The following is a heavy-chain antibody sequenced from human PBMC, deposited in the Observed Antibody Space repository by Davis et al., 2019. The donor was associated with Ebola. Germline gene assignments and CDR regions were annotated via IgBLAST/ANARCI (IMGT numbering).Heavy chain of an antibody. J-gene: IGHJ4*02. D-gene: IGHD3-10*01. CDR2: VYRGGPT. V-gene: IGHV3-66*01. CDR3: AREVGTKVRGVEYYFDS. Sequence: GESLKISCAASGLAVRSNHMSWVRQAPGKGLEWVAVVYRGGPTHYADTVKGRFTISRDISKDSLYLQMNSLTSEDTAVYYCAREVGTKVRGVEYYFDSWGQGTLVTVSS. CDR1: GLAVRSNH.